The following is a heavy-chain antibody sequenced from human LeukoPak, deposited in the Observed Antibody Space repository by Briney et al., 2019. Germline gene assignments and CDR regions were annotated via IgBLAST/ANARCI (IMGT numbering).Heavy chain of an antibody. D-gene: IGHD2-21*01. J-gene: IGHJ3*02. CDR1: GYTFTSYD. CDR2: MNPNSGNT. CDR3: ARDCFSLFALREGGAFDI. Sequence: ASVKVSCKASGYTFTSYDINWVRQATGQGLEWMGWMNPNSGNTGYAQKFQGRVTMTRNTSISTAYMELSSLRSEDTAVYYCARDCFSLFALREGGAFDIWGQGTMVTVSS. V-gene: IGHV1-8*01.